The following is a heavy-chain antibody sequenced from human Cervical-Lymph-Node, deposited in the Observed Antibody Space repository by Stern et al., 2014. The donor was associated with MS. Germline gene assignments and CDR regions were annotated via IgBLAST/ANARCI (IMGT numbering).Heavy chain of an antibody. J-gene: IGHJ3*02. CDR3: ARGRVDLIRALGI. CDR2: MNPNRGDT. D-gene: IGHD3-16*01. Sequence: QLVQSGAEVKKPGASVKVSCKASGYTLTSYDINWVRQATGQGLEWMGWMNPNRGDTGYGQQFGRVNLNRNTSISTAYMELRSLRSDDTGVYYCARGRVDLIRALGIWGQGTMFTVSS. V-gene: IGHV1-8*01. CDR1: GYTLTSYD.